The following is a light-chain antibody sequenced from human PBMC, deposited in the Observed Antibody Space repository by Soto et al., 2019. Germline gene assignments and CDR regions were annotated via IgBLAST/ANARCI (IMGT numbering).Light chain of an antibody. Sequence: DIQMTQSPSTLSASVGDRVTITCRASQSINAWLAWYQQKPGKAPKLLIYDVSTLDSGVPSRFSGSASGTEFTLTISSLQPDDFATYYCQQYNSYPMYTFGQGTKVDIK. V-gene: IGKV1-5*01. CDR3: QQYNSYPMYT. CDR2: DVS. J-gene: IGKJ2*01. CDR1: QSINAW.